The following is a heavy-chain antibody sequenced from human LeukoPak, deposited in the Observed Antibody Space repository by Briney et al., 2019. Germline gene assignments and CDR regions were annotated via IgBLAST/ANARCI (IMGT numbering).Heavy chain of an antibody. V-gene: IGHV3-74*01. CDR1: GFTFSNYW. CDR2: INSDGSST. Sequence: GGSLRLSCAASGFTFSNYWMHWVRQVPGQGLVWVSRINSDGSSTNYADSVKGRFTMSRDNAKNMVYLQMDSLRAEDTAVYYCARVEGVLPYYYGMDVWGQGTTVTVS. CDR3: ARVEGVLPYYYGMDV. D-gene: IGHD1-1*01. J-gene: IGHJ6*02.